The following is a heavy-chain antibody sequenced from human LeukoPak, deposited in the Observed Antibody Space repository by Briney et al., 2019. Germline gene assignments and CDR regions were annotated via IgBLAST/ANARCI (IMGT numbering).Heavy chain of an antibody. J-gene: IGHJ3*02. CDR2: IRYDGSNK. Sequence: GGSLRLSCAASGFTFSSYGMHWVRQAPGKGLEWVAFIRYDGSNKYYADSVKGRFTISRDNSKNTLYLQMNSLRAEDTAVYYCAKDLFAFYDNRVAFDIWGQGTMVTVSS. CDR3: AKDLFAFYDNRVAFDI. V-gene: IGHV3-30*02. D-gene: IGHD3-16*01. CDR1: GFTFSSYG.